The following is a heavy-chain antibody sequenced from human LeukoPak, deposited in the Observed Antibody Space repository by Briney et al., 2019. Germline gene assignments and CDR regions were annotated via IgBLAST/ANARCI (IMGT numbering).Heavy chain of an antibody. CDR1: GFTFSHYG. V-gene: IGHV3-33*01. J-gene: IGHJ4*02. CDR3: ARDAQRGFDYSNSLQY. CDR2: IWSDGTNK. Sequence: GGSLRLSCAASGFTFSHYGLHWVRQAPGKGLEWVAVIWSDGTNKYYTDSVKGRFTISRDDSMKTLYLQMDSLRAEDTAIYFCARDAQRGFDYSNSLQYWGQGSLVTVS. D-gene: IGHD4-11*01.